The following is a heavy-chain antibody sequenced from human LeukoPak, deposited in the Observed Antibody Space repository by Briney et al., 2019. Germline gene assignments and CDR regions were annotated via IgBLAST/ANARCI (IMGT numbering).Heavy chain of an antibody. CDR3: TRNGYYCLDF. CDR2: IYQSGST. V-gene: IGHV4-4*02. CDR1: GGSISSDNW. Sequence: SGTLSLTCAVSGGSISSDNWWSWVRQPPGKGLKWIGEIYQSGSTNYNPTLKSRVTISVDKSKNQFSLKLSSVTAADTAVYYCTRNGYYCLDFWGQGTLVTVSS. D-gene: IGHD3-3*01. J-gene: IGHJ4*02.